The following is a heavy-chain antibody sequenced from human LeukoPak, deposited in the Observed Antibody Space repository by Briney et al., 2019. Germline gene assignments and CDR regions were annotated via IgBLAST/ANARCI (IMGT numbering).Heavy chain of an antibody. CDR1: GFTFSSFA. V-gene: IGHV3-48*01. CDR3: ARDAGNWDYSYYFDY. D-gene: IGHD1-7*01. Sequence: GGSLRLSCAASGFTFSSFALSWVRQAPGKGLEWVSYISSSRSAIYYADSVKGRFTISRDNAKNSLYLRMNSLRAEDTAVYYCARDAGNWDYSYYFDYWGQGTLVTVSS. J-gene: IGHJ4*02. CDR2: ISSSRSAI.